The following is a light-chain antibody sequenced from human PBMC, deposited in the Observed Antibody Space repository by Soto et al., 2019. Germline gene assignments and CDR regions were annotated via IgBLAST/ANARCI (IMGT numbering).Light chain of an antibody. Sequence: DIQMTQSPSSLSASVGDRVTITCRASQDINAWLAWYQQKPGKAPRLLIFDASNLQSGVPSRFSGRGSATQFPLTITNLQPEDFATYYCQQYQTFSTDTFGQGTKLE. CDR3: QQYQTFSTDT. V-gene: IGKV1-5*01. J-gene: IGKJ2*01. CDR2: DAS. CDR1: QDINAW.